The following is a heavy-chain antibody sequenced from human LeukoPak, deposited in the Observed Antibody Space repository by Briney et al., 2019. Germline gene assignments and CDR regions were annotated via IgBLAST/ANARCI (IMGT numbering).Heavy chain of an antibody. CDR1: GGSFSGYY. Sequence: SETLSLTCAVYGGSFSGYYWSWIRQPPGKGLEWIGEINHSGSTNYNPSLKSRVTISVDTSKNQSSLKLSSVTAADTAVYYCARDGDSNAFDIWGQGTMVTVSS. D-gene: IGHD4-17*01. CDR3: ARDGDSNAFDI. J-gene: IGHJ3*02. CDR2: INHSGST. V-gene: IGHV4-34*01.